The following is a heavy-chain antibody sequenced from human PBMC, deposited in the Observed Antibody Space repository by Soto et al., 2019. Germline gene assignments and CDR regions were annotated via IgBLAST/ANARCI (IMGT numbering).Heavy chain of an antibody. CDR3: TRAPVSGSYCFDF. CDR2: IFHTGTT. J-gene: IGHJ4*02. CDR1: GGSVSSGNYY. D-gene: IGHD1-26*01. V-gene: IGHV4-61*01. Sequence: SETLSLTCTVSGGSVSSGNYYWSWIRQPPGKGLEWIGYIFHTGTTDYNPSLKSRVAISLDTSVNQFSLKLSSVTAADTAVYYCTRAPVSGSYCFDFWGQGTPVTVSS.